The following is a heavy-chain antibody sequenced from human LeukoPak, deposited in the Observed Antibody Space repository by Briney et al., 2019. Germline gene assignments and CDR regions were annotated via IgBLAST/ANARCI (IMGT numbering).Heavy chain of an antibody. V-gene: IGHV3-11*04. D-gene: IGHD6-13*01. CDR2: ISSSGSTI. CDR1: GFTFSDYY. J-gene: IGHJ4*02. CDR3: AREESSTLFDY. Sequence: GGSLRLSCAASGFTFSDYYMSWIRQAPGKGLEWVSYISSSGSTIYYADSVKGRFTISRDNAKNSLYLQMNSLRAEDTAVYYFAREESSTLFDYWGQGTLVTVSS.